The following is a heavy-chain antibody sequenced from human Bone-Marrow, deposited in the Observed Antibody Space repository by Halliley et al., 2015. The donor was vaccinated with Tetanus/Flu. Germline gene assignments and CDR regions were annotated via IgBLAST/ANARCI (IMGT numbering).Heavy chain of an antibody. CDR1: GGSISSFY. CDR2: LYSSGST. V-gene: IGHV4-59*01. Sequence: TLSLTCTVSGGSISSFYWTWIRQPPGKGLEWIASLYSSGSTYYNPSLKTRLTVSVNTSRNQFSLKLSPVTAADTAMYYCARDRGFDNGGFDPWGQGTLVTVSS. J-gene: IGHJ5*02. CDR3: ARDRGFDNGGFDP. D-gene: IGHD2-8*01.